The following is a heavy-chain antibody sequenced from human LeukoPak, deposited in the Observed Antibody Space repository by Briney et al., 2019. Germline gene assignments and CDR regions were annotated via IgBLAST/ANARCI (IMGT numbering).Heavy chain of an antibody. J-gene: IGHJ2*01. D-gene: IGHD5-24*01. CDR2: IVVGSGNT. CDR1: GFTFTSSA. CDR3: AAEPKDGYNSQYFDL. V-gene: IGHV1-58*02. Sequence: ASVKVSCKASGFTFTSSAMQWVRQARGQRLEWIGWIVVGSGNTNYAQKFQERVTITRDMSTSTAYMELSSLRSEDTAVYYCAAEPKDGYNSQYFDLWGRGTLVTVS.